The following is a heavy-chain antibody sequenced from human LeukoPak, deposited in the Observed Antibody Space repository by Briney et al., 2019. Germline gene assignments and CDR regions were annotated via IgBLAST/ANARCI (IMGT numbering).Heavy chain of an antibody. Sequence: SETLSLTCTVSSGSISNSDSYWAWIRQPPGKGLEWIGTIYYSGTTNYNPSLKSRVTISVDTSKNQFSLKLSSVTAADTAVYYCARFRAAAGIVANWFDPWGQGTLVTVSS. CDR3: ARFRAAAGIVANWFDP. J-gene: IGHJ5*02. V-gene: IGHV4-39*07. CDR2: IYYSGTT. D-gene: IGHD6-13*01. CDR1: SGSISNSDSY.